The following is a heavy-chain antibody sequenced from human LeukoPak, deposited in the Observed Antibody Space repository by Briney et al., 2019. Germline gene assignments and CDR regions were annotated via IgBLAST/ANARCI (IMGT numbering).Heavy chain of an antibody. CDR3: ARGVGAANSNCFDP. CDR1: GFTFSSYW. CDR2: INSDGSST. Sequence: PGGSLRLSCAASGFTFSSYWMHWVRQAPGKGLAWVSRINSDGSSTRYADSVKGRFTISRDNAKNTLYLQMNSLRAEDTAVYYCARGVGAANSNCFDPWGQGTLVTVSS. J-gene: IGHJ5*02. D-gene: IGHD2-15*01. V-gene: IGHV3-74*01.